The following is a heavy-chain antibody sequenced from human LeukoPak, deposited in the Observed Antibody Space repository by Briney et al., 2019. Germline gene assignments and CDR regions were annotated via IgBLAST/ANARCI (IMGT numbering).Heavy chain of an antibody. V-gene: IGHV4-34*01. J-gene: IGHJ4*02. Sequence: PSETLSFTCAVYGGSFSGYYWSWIRQPPGKGLEWIGEINHSGSTYYNPSLKSRVTISVDTSKNQFSLKLSSVTAADTAVYYCARGLGRGDFDYWGQGTLVTVSS. CDR1: GGSFSGYY. CDR3: ARGLGRGDFDY. CDR2: INHSGST. D-gene: IGHD3-16*01.